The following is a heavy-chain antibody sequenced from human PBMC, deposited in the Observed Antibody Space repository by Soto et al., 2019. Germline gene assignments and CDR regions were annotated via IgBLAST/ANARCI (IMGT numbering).Heavy chain of an antibody. D-gene: IGHD2-15*01. CDR2: INAGNGNT. CDR1: GYTFTSYA. Sequence: ASVKVSCKASGYTFTSYAMHWVRQAPGQRLEWMGWINAGNGNTKYSQKFQGRVTITRDTSASTAYMELSSLRSEDTAVYYCARTRPLGYCSGGSCPYSLDYWGQGTLVTVSS. J-gene: IGHJ4*02. CDR3: ARTRPLGYCSGGSCPYSLDY. V-gene: IGHV1-3*01.